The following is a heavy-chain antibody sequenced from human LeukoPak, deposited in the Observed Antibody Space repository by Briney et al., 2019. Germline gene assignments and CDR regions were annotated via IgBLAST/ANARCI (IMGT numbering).Heavy chain of an antibody. CDR1: GSTFSNYG. CDR3: ARHYIAIPGLGDT. V-gene: IGHV3-23*01. Sequence: GSLRLSCAASGSTFSNYGMSWVRQAPGKGLEWVSAISGSGVTTYYADSVKGRFTISRDNSKHTLYLQMNSLRAEDTAVYYCARHYIAIPGLGDTWGQGTLVTVSS. J-gene: IGHJ4*02. D-gene: IGHD3-3*01. CDR2: ISGSGVTT.